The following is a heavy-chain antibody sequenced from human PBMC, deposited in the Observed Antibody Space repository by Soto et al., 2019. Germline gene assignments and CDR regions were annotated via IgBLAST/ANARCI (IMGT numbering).Heavy chain of an antibody. V-gene: IGHV1-69*01. CDR2: IIPIFGTA. CDR1: GGTFSSYA. D-gene: IGHD5-18*01. Sequence: QVQLVQSGAEVKKPGSSVKVSCKASGGTFSSYAISWVRQAPGQGLEWMGGIIPIFGTANYAQKFEGRVTITADESTSTAYMELSSLRSEDTAVYYCAREMRIQLWLPYFDYWGQGTLVTVSS. CDR3: AREMRIQLWLPYFDY. J-gene: IGHJ4*02.